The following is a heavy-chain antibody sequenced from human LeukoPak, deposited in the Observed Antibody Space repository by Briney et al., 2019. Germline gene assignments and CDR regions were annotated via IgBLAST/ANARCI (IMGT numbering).Heavy chain of an antibody. CDR1: GFTFSNAW. CDR3: TTDSNYDILTGYYNPVDY. V-gene: IGHV3-15*01. CDR2: IKSKTDGGTT. Sequence: PGGSLRLSCAASGFTFSNAWMSWVRQAPGKGLEWVGRIKSKTDGGTTDYAAPVKGRFTISRDDSKNTLYLQMNSLKTEDTAVYYCTTDSNYDILTGYYNPVDYWGQGTLVTVSS. J-gene: IGHJ4*02. D-gene: IGHD3-9*01.